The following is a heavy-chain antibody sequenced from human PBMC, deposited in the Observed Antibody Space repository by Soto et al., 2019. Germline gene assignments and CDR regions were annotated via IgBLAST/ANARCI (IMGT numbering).Heavy chain of an antibody. D-gene: IGHD6-19*01. V-gene: IGHV3-30*18. J-gene: IGHJ4*02. CDR3: AKESHAWLPERYYFDY. Sequence: QVQLVESGGGVVQPGRSLRLSCAASGFTFSSYGMHWVRQAPGKGLEWVAVISYDGSNKYYADSVKGRFTISRDNSKNTRYLQMNRLRAEDTAVYYCAKESHAWLPERYYFDYWGQGTLVTVSS. CDR2: ISYDGSNK. CDR1: GFTFSSYG.